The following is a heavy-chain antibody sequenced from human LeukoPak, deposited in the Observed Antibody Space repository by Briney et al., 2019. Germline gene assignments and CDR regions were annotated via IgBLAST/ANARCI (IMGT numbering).Heavy chain of an antibody. CDR3: ARGDVAAAAPAY. CDR2: IIPIFGTA. J-gene: IGHJ4*02. V-gene: IGHV1-69*06. CDR1: GYTFTGYY. Sequence: GASVKVSCKASGYTFTGYYMHWVRQAPGQGLEWMGGIIPIFGTANYAQKFQGRVTITADKSTSTAYMELSSLRSEDTAVYYCARGDVAAAAPAYWGQGTLVTVSS. D-gene: IGHD6-13*01.